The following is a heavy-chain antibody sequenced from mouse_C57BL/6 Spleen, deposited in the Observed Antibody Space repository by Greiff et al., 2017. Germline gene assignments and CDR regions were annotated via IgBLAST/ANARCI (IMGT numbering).Heavy chain of an antibody. CDR1: GYTFTSYW. CDR3: ARSDSSGPDY. J-gene: IGHJ2*01. D-gene: IGHD3-2*02. Sequence: VQLQQPGAELVRPGSSVKLSCKASGYTFTSYWMHWVKQRPIQGLEWIGNIDPSDSETHYNQKFKDKATLTVDKSSSTAYMQLSSLTSEDSAVYYCARSDSSGPDYWGQGTTLTVSS. CDR2: IDPSDSET. V-gene: IGHV1-52*01.